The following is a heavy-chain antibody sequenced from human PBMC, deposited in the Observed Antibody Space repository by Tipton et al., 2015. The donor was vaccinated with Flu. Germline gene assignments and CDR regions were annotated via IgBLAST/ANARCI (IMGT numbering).Heavy chain of an antibody. D-gene: IGHD2-21*02. CDR2: INPSGGST. CDR1: GYTFTSYY. J-gene: IGHJ5*02. CDR3: AKGGSLLLFAYNWFDP. V-gene: IGHV1-46*01. Sequence: QLVQSGAEVKKPGASVKVSCKASGYTFTSYYMHWVLQAPGQGLEWMGIINPSGGSTSYAQKFQGRVTMTRDTSTGTVYMVLSSLRSEDTAVYYCAKGGSLLLFAYNWFDPWGQGTLVTVSS.